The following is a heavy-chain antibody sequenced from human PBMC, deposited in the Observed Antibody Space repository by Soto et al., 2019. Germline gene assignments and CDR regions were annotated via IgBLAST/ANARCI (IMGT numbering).Heavy chain of an antibody. CDR3: ARDVDYNNWVLYY. D-gene: IGHD1-1*01. Sequence: SETLSLTCTVSGASITGYYWTWIRRPAGKGLEWIGRVYSSGSTNYNPSLKSRVTMSVDASKNQFSLKLHSVTAADTAVYYCARDVDYNNWVLYYWGQGSLVTV. CDR1: GASITGYY. CDR2: VYSSGST. J-gene: IGHJ4*02. V-gene: IGHV4-4*07.